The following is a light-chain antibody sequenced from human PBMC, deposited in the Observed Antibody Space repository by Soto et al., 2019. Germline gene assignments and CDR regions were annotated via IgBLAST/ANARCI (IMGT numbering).Light chain of an antibody. V-gene: IGKV1-5*03. CDR2: RAS. Sequence: DIQMTQSPSTLSASVGDRVTITCRASQSVGTWLAWYHQKPGKAPKHLIYRASSLESGVPSRFSGSGSGTEFTLTISSLQPDDSATYYCQHYYGYSRTFGQGTKLEIK. CDR3: QHYYGYSRT. J-gene: IGKJ2*01. CDR1: QSVGTW.